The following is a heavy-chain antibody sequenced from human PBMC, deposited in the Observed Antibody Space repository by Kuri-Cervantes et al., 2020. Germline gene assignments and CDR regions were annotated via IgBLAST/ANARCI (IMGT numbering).Heavy chain of an antibody. V-gene: IGHV3-23*01. CDR1: GFTFSSYG. CDR2: ISGSGGST. CDR3: ARDTYYYDSSGYPSDY. J-gene: IGHJ4*02. D-gene: IGHD3-22*01. Sequence: GGSLRLTCAASGFTFSSYGMSWVRQAPGKGLEWVSAISGSGGSTYYADSVKGRFTISRDNSKNTLYLQMNSLRAEDTAVYYCARDTYYYDSSGYPSDYWGQGTLVTVSS.